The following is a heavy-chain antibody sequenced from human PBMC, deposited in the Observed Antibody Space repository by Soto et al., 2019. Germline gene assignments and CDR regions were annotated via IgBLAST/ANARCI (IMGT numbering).Heavy chain of an antibody. CDR3: AKVLPGELLPPCFDT. CDR2: VSYDGIDE. CDR1: GFTFTSFG. J-gene: IGHJ5*02. Sequence: GGSLRLSCAASGFTFTSFGIHWVRQAPGKGLEWVAVVSYDGIDENYADSVKGRFSISRDNSKNTVYLQMNSLRGEDTAVYYYAKVLPGELLPPCFDTGGQEIWVTVPS. V-gene: IGHV3-30*18. D-gene: IGHD3-10*01.